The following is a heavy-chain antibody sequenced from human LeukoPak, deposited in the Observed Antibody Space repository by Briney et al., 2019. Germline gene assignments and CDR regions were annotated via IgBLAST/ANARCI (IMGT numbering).Heavy chain of an antibody. J-gene: IGHJ4*02. CDR2: IYPGDADT. V-gene: IGHV5-51*01. CDR3: ARKYGTGWPN. D-gene: IGHD6-19*01. CDR1: GYSFTSYW. Sequence: GESLKIPCKGSGYSFTSYWIGWGRQMPGKGLELMGIIYPGDADTRYSTSSQGQITISADKSINTTYLQWSSLKASDTAMYYSARKYGTGWPNWGEGALVSASS.